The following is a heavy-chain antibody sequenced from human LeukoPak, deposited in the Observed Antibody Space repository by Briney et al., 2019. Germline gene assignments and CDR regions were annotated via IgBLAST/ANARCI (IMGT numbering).Heavy chain of an antibody. CDR2: ISYDGSNK. CDR3: ASGGIVGSSTIGRFEY. CDR1: GFTFRSYG. V-gene: IGHV3-30*03. J-gene: IGHJ4*02. D-gene: IGHD1-26*01. Sequence: PGGSLRLSCAASGFTFRSYGIHWVRQAPGKGLEWVAVISYDGSNKYYADSVKGRFTISRDNPKNTLYLQMNSLRVEDTAVYYCASGGIVGSSTIGRFEYWGQGTLVTVSS.